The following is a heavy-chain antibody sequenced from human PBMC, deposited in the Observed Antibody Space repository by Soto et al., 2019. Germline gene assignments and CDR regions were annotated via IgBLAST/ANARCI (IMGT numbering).Heavy chain of an antibody. CDR1: GYTFTSYG. Sequence: QVQLVQSGAEVKKPGASVKVSCKASGYTFTSYGISWVRQAPGQGLEWMGWISAYNGNTNYAQKLQGRVTMTTDSATSKAYMNQRSRRTDDTAFYYCEGDWAAAGPFDCWGQGTLFTVCS. D-gene: IGHD6-13*01. CDR3: EGDWAAAGPFDC. J-gene: IGHJ4*02. V-gene: IGHV1-18*01. CDR2: ISAYNGNT.